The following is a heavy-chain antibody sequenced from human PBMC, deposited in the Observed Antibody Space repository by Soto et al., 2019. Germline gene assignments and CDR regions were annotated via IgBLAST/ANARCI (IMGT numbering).Heavy chain of an antibody. CDR1: GFTFSDYC. V-gene: IGHV3-11*06. CDR3: ARAQWELDY. J-gene: IGHJ4*02. D-gene: IGHD1-26*01. Sequence: GSSLRLSCAASGFTFSDYCMSWILQAPGKGLEWVSFISTTGSLTDYADSLKGRFTISRDNAKNSLYLQINSLRGDDTAVYYCARAQWELDYWRQGTVVTVSS. CDR2: ISTTGSLT.